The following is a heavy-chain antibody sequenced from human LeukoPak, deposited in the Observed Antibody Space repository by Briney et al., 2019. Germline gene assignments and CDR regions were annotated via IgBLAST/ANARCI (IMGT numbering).Heavy chain of an antibody. D-gene: IGHD2-21*01. Sequence: SETLSLTCTVSGGSISSYYWSWIRQPAGKGLEWIGRFYTSGSTNFNPSLKSRVTMSVDTSKSQFSLKLSSVTAADTAVYYCARDKRGYSFDYWGLGTLVTVSS. CDR3: ARDKRGYSFDY. CDR1: GGSISSYY. CDR2: FYTSGST. V-gene: IGHV4-4*07. J-gene: IGHJ4*02.